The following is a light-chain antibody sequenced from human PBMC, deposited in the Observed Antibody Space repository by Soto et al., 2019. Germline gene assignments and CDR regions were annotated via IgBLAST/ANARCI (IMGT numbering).Light chain of an antibody. J-gene: IGKJ1*01. V-gene: IGKV3-20*01. CDR1: QSVSSN. CDR3: QQYGSSSWT. CDR2: GAS. Sequence: EIAVTQSPVTLSVSPGERATLSCRASQSVSSNLAWYQQRPGQAPRLLIYGASSRATGIPDRFSGSGSGTEFTLTISRLEPEDFAVYYCQQYGSSSWTFGQGTKVDIK.